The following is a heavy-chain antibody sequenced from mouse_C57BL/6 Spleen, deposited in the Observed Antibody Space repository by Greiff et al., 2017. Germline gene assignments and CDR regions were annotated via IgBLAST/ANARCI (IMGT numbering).Heavy chain of an antibody. D-gene: IGHD2-4*01. CDR2: IDPSDSYT. Sequence: VQLQQPGAELVKPGASVKLSCKASGYTFTRYWMQWVKQRPGQGLEWIGEIDPSDSYTNYNQKFKGKATLPVDTSSSTAYMQLSSLTSEDSAVYYCANYEDDGSWFDYWGQGTLVTVSA. V-gene: IGHV1-50*01. CDR1: GYTFTRYW. CDR3: ANYEDDGSWFDY. J-gene: IGHJ3*01.